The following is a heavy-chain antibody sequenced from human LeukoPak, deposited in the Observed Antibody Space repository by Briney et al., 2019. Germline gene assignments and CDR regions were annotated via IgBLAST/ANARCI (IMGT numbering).Heavy chain of an antibody. Sequence: GESLKISCKAFGYSFSNYWISWVPQMPGKGLEWMGRIDPSDSHTIYSPSFSGQVNISTDKSINTAYLQWRSLKASDTAIYYCARHPSGTWYGANWGQGTLVTVSS. CDR1: GYSFSNYW. CDR2: IDPSDSHT. J-gene: IGHJ4*02. CDR3: ARHPSGTWYGAN. D-gene: IGHD6-13*01. V-gene: IGHV5-10-1*01.